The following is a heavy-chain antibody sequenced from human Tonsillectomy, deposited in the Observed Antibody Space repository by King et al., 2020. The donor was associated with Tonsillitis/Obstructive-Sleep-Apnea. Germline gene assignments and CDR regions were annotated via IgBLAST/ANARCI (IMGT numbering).Heavy chain of an antibody. CDR2: SYYSGST. D-gene: IGHD2-2*01. J-gene: IGHJ2*01. CDR3: ARHWVESGIVVVPAGNFDL. CDR1: GGSISSSSYY. Sequence: LQLQESGPGLVKPSETLSLTCTVSGGSISSSSYYWGWIRQPPGKGLEWIGSSYYSGSTYYNPSLKSRVSISVDTSKNQFSLKLSSVTAADTAIYYCARHWVESGIVVVPAGNFDLWGRGTLVTVSS. V-gene: IGHV4-39*01.